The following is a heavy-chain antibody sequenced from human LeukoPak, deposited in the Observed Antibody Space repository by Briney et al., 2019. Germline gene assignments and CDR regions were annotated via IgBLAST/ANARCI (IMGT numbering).Heavy chain of an antibody. CDR2: IGTAGDT. D-gene: IGHD1-26*01. Sequence: GGSLRLSCAASGFTFSSYDMHWVRQATGKGLEWVSAIGTAGDTYYPGSVKGRFTISRENAKNSLYLQMNSLRAGDTAVYYCARDVSGNLDYWGQGTWSPSPQ. CDR1: GFTFSSYD. V-gene: IGHV3-13*01. J-gene: IGHJ4*02. CDR3: ARDVSGNLDY.